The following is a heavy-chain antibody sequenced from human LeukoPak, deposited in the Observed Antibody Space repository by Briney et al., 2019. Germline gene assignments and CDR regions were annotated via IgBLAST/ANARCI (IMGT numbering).Heavy chain of an antibody. V-gene: IGHV3-21*01. CDR1: GFTFSSYS. Sequence: GGSLRLSCAASGFTFSSYSMNWVRQAPGKGLEWVSSISSSSSYIYYADSVKGRFTISRDNAKNSLYLQMNSLRAEDTAVYYCARRGMVRGVTDYWYFDLWGRGTLVTVSS. D-gene: IGHD3-10*01. CDR3: ARRGMVRGVTDYWYFDL. CDR2: ISSSSSYI. J-gene: IGHJ2*01.